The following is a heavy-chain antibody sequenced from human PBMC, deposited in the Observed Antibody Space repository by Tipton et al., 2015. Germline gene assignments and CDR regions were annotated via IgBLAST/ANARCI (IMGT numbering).Heavy chain of an antibody. CDR3: VRHPVKGDDVVERFDP. Sequence: TLSLTCIVSGDSVNNTDYYWGWIRQPPGKGLQWIASVTYTGRSYGLPSLLRRVDISIDTYKNNFSLSLKSVTAADTAVYYCVRHPVKGDDVVERFDPWGQGALVTVSS. J-gene: IGHJ5*02. V-gene: IGHV4-39*01. CDR1: GDSVNNTDYY. D-gene: IGHD1-1*01. CDR2: VTYTGRS.